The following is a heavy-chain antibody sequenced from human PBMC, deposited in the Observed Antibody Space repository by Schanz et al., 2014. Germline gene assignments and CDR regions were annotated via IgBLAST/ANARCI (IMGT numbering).Heavy chain of an antibody. J-gene: IGHJ4*02. V-gene: IGHV1-18*01. CDR1: GYTFTNYG. D-gene: IGHD3-3*01. CDR2: ISPYNGNT. Sequence: QVRLVQSGAELKMPGATVKVSCETSGYTFTNYGVSWVRQAPGQGLEWVAWISPYNGNTAYAQNLKXRVRMTTDTSTATAYMELRSLTSDDTAVYYCARDRVYRFLKGENRFYFDYWGQGTLVIVSS. CDR3: ARDRVYRFLKGENRFYFDY.